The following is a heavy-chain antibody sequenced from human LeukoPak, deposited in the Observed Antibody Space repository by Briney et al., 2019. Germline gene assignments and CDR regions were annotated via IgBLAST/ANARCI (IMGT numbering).Heavy chain of an antibody. J-gene: IGHJ4*02. V-gene: IGHV3-48*04. D-gene: IGHD1-26*01. Sequence: RPGGSLRLSCAASGFTFSSYSMNWVRQAPGKGLEWVSYISSRSSTIYYADSVKGRFTISRDNAKNSLYLQMNSLRAEDTAVYYCVRGSIVGANLVSYWGQGTLVTVSS. CDR3: VRGSIVGANLVSY. CDR2: ISSRSSTI. CDR1: GFTFSSYS.